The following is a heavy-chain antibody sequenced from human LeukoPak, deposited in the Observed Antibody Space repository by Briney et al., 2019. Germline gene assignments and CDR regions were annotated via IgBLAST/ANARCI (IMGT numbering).Heavy chain of an antibody. Sequence: PGGSLRLSCAASGFTSSSYAMNWVRQAPGKGLGWVSAICINDNNTYYGNSGKGRFTISRDNSKNTLSLQLNSLRAEDTAVYYCAKGTSSSCYSAPNYWGQGTLVTVSS. D-gene: IGHD2-15*01. CDR1: GFTSSSYA. V-gene: IGHV3-23*01. CDR2: ICINDNNT. J-gene: IGHJ4*02. CDR3: AKGTSSSCYSAPNY.